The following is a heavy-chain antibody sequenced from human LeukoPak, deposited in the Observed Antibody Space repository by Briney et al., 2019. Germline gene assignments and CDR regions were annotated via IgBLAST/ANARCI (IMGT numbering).Heavy chain of an antibody. Sequence: GGSLRLSCAASGFTFSSYGMHWVRQAPGKGLEWVAVISYDGSNKYYADSVKGRFTISRDNSKNTLYLQVNSLRAEDTAVYYCAKGGSLGPPYYYYGMDVWGQGTTVTVSS. CDR1: GFTFSSYG. J-gene: IGHJ6*02. V-gene: IGHV3-30*18. CDR2: ISYDGSNK. D-gene: IGHD3-10*01. CDR3: AKGGSLGPPYYYYGMDV.